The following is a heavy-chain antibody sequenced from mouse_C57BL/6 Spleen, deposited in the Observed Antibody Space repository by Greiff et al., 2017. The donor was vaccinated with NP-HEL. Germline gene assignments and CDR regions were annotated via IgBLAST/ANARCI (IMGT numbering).Heavy chain of an antibody. J-gene: IGHJ4*01. CDR1: GFTFSSYA. Sequence: VQLVESGGGLVKPGGSLKLSCAASGFTFSSYAMSWVRQTPEKRLEWVATISDGGSYTYYPDNVKGRFTISRDNAKNNLYLQMSHLKSEDTAMYYCAREWVITTGVTDYAMDYWGQGTSVTVSS. CDR2: ISDGGSYT. V-gene: IGHV5-4*01. D-gene: IGHD1-1*01. CDR3: AREWVITTGVTDYAMDY.